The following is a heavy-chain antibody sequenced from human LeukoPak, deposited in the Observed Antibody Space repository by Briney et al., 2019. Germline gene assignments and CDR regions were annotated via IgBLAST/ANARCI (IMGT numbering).Heavy chain of an antibody. D-gene: IGHD3-3*01. CDR3: ARSYDFWSGLTIDY. J-gene: IGHJ4*02. CDR1: GGSISSYY. V-gene: IGHV4-34*01. Sequence: SETLSLTCTVSGGSISSYYWSWIRQPPGKGLEWIGEINHSGSTNYNPSLKSRVTISVDTSKNQFSPKLSSVTAADTAVYYCARSYDFWSGLTIDYWGQGTLVTVSS. CDR2: INHSGST.